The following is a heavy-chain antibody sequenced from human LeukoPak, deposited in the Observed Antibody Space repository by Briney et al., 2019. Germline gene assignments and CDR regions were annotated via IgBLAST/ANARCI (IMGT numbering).Heavy chain of an antibody. CDR2: INHSGST. J-gene: IGHJ4*02. V-gene: IGHV4-34*01. Sequence: SETLSLTCAVYGGSFSGYYWSWIRQPPGRGLEWIGEINHSGSTNYNPSLKSRVTISVDTSKNQFSLKLSSVTAADTAVYYCARGRRGYYYDSSGSLDYWGQGTLVTVSS. D-gene: IGHD3-22*01. CDR3: ARGRRGYYYDSSGSLDY. CDR1: GGSFSGYY.